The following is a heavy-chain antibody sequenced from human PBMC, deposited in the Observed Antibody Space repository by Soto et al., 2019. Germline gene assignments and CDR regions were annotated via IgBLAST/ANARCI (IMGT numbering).Heavy chain of an antibody. Sequence: QVQLQESGPGLVKPSQTLSLTCTVSGGSISSGGYYWSWIRQHPGKGLEWIGYIYYSGSTYYNPYLKSRVTISVDTSKNQFSLKLSSVTAADTAVYYCARADYGDYYYYGMDVWGQGTTVTVSS. CDR3: ARADYGDYYYYGMDV. D-gene: IGHD4-17*01. CDR1: GGSISSGGYY. V-gene: IGHV4-31*03. CDR2: IYYSGST. J-gene: IGHJ6*02.